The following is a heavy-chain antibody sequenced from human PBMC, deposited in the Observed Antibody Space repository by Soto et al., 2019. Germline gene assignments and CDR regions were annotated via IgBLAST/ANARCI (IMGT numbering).Heavy chain of an antibody. D-gene: IGHD3-3*01. CDR1: GFTFSSYG. Sequence: VQLVESGGGVVQPGRSLRLSCAASGFTFSSYGMHWVRQAPGKGLEWVAVIWYDGSNKYYADSVKGRFTISRDNSKNTLYLQMNSLRAEDTAVYYCARGEYYDFWSGKYYYGMDVWGQGTTVTVSS. CDR3: ARGEYYDFWSGKYYYGMDV. J-gene: IGHJ6*02. CDR2: IWYDGSNK. V-gene: IGHV3-33*01.